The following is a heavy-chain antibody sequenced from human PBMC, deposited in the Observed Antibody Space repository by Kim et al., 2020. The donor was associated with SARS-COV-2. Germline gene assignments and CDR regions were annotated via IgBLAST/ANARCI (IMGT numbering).Heavy chain of an antibody. J-gene: IGHJ4*02. D-gene: IGHD3-10*01. CDR2: IYSGGST. V-gene: IGHV3-53*01. Sequence: GGSLRLSCAASGFTVSSNYMSWVRQAPGKGLEWVSVIYSGGSTYYADSVKGRFTISRDNSKNTLYLQMNSLRAEDTAVYYCARRGWFGEFPFFDYWGQGTLVTVSS. CDR1: GFTVSSNY. CDR3: ARRGWFGEFPFFDY.